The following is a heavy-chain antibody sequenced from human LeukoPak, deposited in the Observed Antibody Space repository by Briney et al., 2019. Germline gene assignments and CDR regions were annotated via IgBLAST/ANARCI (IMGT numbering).Heavy chain of an antibody. CDR3: ARGSSRIYYYDSSGYSHAFDY. CDR2: TYYRSKWYT. V-gene: IGHV6-1*01. J-gene: IGHJ4*02. CDR1: GDSVSSNSAA. D-gene: IGHD3-22*01. Sequence: SQTLSLTCAIPGDSVSSNSAAWNWVRQSPSRGLEWLGRTYYRSKWYTDYAESVKSRMTINPDTSKNQFSLQVNSVTPEDTAVYYCARGSSRIYYYDSSGYSHAFDYWGQGILVTVSS.